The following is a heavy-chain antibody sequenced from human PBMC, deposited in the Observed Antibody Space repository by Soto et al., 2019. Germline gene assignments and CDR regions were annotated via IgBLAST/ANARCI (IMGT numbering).Heavy chain of an antibody. CDR2: ISAGGST. V-gene: IGHV3-23*01. CDR1: GFTFSDYA. D-gene: IGHD2-2*02. Sequence: GGSLRLSCTASGFTFSDYAMSWVRQPPGKGLEWVSVISAGGSTYYADSVKGRFTVSRANSKNTLYLQMNSLRAEDTAVYYCANVPIWCSSTSCYTEGFDYWGQGTLVTVST. CDR3: ANVPIWCSSTSCYTEGFDY. J-gene: IGHJ4*02.